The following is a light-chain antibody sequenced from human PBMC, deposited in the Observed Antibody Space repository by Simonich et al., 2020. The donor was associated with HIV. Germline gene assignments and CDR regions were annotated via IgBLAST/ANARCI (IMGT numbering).Light chain of an antibody. Sequence: DIVMTQSPDSLAVSLGERATINCKSSQRVLYSSNNKNYLAWYQQKPGQSHKLLIYWAATRESGVPDRFSGSVSGTEFTLTISSLQPDDSATYYCQQYNTYSLTFGGGTKVEIE. CDR3: QQYNTYSLT. CDR2: WAA. CDR1: QRVLYSSNNKNY. V-gene: IGKV4-1*01. J-gene: IGKJ4*01.